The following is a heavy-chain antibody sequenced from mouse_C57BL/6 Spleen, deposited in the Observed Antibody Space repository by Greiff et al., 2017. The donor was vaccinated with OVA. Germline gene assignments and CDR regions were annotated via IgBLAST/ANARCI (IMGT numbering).Heavy chain of an antibody. D-gene: IGHD2-4*01. Sequence: VQLQQSVAELVRPGASVKLSCTASGFNIKNTYMHWVKQRPEQGLEWIGRLDPANGNTKYAPKFQGKATITADTSSNTAYLQLSSLTSEDTAIYYGARGDYDYDGAFDYWGQGTTLTVSS. V-gene: IGHV14-3*01. CDR1: GFNIKNTY. CDR3: ARGDYDYDGAFDY. J-gene: IGHJ2*01. CDR2: LDPANGNT.